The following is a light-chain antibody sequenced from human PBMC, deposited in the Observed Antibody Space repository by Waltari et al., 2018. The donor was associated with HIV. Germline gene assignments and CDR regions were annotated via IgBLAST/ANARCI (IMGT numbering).Light chain of an antibody. V-gene: IGKV1-39*01. CDR3: QQGFSAPRT. Sequence: DIQMTQSPSSLSAYVGDRVIITCRASQNINNGVNWYQQKPGKAPKVLIHAASTLQSGVPSRFSGSGSGTDFTLTVSSLQPEDSATYYCQQGFSAPRTFGRGTKVEIK. CDR1: QNINNG. J-gene: IGKJ1*01. CDR2: AAS.